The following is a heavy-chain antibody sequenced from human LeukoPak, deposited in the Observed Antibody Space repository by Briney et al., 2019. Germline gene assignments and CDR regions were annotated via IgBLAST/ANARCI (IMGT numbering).Heavy chain of an antibody. CDR2: IYYSGST. D-gene: IGHD2-21*02. V-gene: IGHV4-39*07. CDR1: GGSISSSSYY. J-gene: IGHJ4*02. Sequence: SETLSLTCTVSGGSISSSSYYWGWIRQPPGKGLEWIGSIYYSGSTYYNPSLKSRVTISVDTSKNQFSLKLSSVTAADTAVYYCARARSVVTATYYFDYWGQGTLVTVSS. CDR3: ARARSVVTATYYFDY.